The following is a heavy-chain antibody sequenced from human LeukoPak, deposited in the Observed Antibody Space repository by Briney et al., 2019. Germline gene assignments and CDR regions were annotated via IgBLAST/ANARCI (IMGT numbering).Heavy chain of an antibody. D-gene: IGHD2-8*01. J-gene: IGHJ4*02. V-gene: IGHV3-30*03. Sequence: GGSLRLSCAASGFTFSSYGMHWVRQAPGKGLEWVSVISYDGSNKYYADSVKGRFTISRDNSKNSLYLQMNSLRAEDTAVYYCARVYYPRGDYWGQGTLVTVSS. CDR2: ISYDGSNK. CDR3: ARVYYPRGDY. CDR1: GFTFSSYG.